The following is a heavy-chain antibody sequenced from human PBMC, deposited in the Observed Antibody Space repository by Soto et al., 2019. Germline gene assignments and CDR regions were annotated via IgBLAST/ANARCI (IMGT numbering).Heavy chain of an antibody. CDR1: GGFLSDYY. J-gene: IGHJ6*02. D-gene: IGHD2-15*01. CDR3: ARVGCSGSSCFFGSPKNYGFDV. Sequence: PSETLSLTCSVSGGFLSDYYWSWIRQSPEKGLEWVGYIYYSGSTNYNPSLRSRVTISVDTSKNQFSLRLKSVTAADTAVYYCARVGCSGSSCFFGSPKNYGFDVWGPGTTVTVSS. V-gene: IGHV4-59*01. CDR2: IYYSGST.